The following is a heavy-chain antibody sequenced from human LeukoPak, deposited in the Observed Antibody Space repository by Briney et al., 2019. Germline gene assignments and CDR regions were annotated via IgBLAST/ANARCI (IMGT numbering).Heavy chain of an antibody. J-gene: IGHJ5*02. CDR1: GGSISSYY. CDR3: ARDREVIAARPEGWFGP. D-gene: IGHD6-6*01. V-gene: IGHV4-4*07. CDR2: IYTSGST. Sequence: SETLSLTCTVSGGSISSYYWSWIRQPAGKGLEWIGRIYTSGSTNYNPSLKSRVTISVDKSKNQFSLKLSSVTAADTAVYYCARDREVIAARPEGWFGPWGQGTLVTVSS.